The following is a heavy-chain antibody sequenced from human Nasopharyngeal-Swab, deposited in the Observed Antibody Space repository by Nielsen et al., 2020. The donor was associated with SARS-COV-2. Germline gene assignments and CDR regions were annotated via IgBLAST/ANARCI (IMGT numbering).Heavy chain of an antibody. CDR1: GYSISSGYY. CDR3: ARQAIVGATTYFDY. Sequence: GSLRLSCAASGYSISSGYYWGWIRQPPGKGLEWIGSIYHSGSTYYNPSLKSRVTISVDTSKNQFSLKLSSVTAADTAVYYCARQAIVGATTYFDYWGQGTLVTVSS. D-gene: IGHD1-26*01. V-gene: IGHV4-38-2*01. J-gene: IGHJ4*02. CDR2: IYHSGST.